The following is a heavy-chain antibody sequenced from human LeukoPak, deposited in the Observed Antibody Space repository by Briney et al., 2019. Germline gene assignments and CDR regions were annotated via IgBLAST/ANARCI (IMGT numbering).Heavy chain of an antibody. V-gene: IGHV3-7*01. CDR1: GFTFSSYW. Sequence: GGSLRLSCAASGFTFSSYWMSWVRQAPGKGLEWVANIKQDGSEKYYVDSVKGRFTISRDNAKNSLYLQMNSLRAEDTAVYNCATQQLYYDFWSGYYSCYFDYWGQGTLVTVSS. D-gene: IGHD3-3*01. CDR3: ATQQLYYDFWSGYYSCYFDY. CDR2: IKQDGSEK. J-gene: IGHJ4*02.